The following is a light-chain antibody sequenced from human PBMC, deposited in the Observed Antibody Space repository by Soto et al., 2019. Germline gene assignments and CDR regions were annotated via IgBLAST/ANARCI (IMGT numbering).Light chain of an antibody. CDR2: EIT. CDR3: SSYAPSDTLVV. CDR1: SSD. V-gene: IGLV2-14*01. Sequence: QSALTQPASVSGSPGQSVTISCTGPSSDMSWYQHHPGKAPKLIISEITNRASGVSTRFSGSKSGNTASLTISGLQADDEADYYCSSYAPSDTLVVFGGGTKLTVL. J-gene: IGLJ2*01.